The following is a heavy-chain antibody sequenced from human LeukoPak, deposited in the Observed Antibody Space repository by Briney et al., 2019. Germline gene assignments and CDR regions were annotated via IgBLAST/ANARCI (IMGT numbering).Heavy chain of an antibody. Sequence: GGSLQISCKGSGYRFTRYWISWVRQLPAKGLEWVCMIYPGESDTRYSPSFQGQVTISADKSISTAYLQWSSLKASDTAMYYCARLRKTTVTKRYFDYWGQGTLVTVSS. CDR1: GYRFTRYW. CDR2: IYPGESDT. J-gene: IGHJ4*02. V-gene: IGHV5-51*01. CDR3: ARLRKTTVTKRYFDY. D-gene: IGHD4-11*01.